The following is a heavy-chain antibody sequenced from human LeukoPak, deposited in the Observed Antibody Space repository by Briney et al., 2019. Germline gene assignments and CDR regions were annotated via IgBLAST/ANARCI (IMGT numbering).Heavy chain of an antibody. CDR2: IIPIFGTP. V-gene: IGHV1-69*05. J-gene: IGHJ6*02. CDR3: ASVYLYGMDV. Sequence: GASVKVSCKASGGTFSSYGISWVRQAPGRGLEWMGGIIPIFGTPNYAQKFQGRVTMTRDTPTNTVYMELSSLRTEDTAVYYCASVYLYGMDVWGQGTTVTVSS. D-gene: IGHD2-8*01. CDR1: GGTFSSYG.